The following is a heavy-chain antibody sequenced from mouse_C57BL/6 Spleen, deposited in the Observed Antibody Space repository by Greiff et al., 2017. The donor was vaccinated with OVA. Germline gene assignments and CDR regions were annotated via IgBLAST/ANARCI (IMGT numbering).Heavy chain of an antibody. CDR1: GFNIKDDY. CDR3: TRKDYSNFWFAY. Sequence: EVQLQESGAELVRPGASVKLSCTASGFNIKDDYMHWVKQRPEQGLEWIGWIDPENGDTEYASKFQGKATITADTSSNTAYLQLSSLTSEDTAVYYCTRKDYSNFWFAYWGQGTLVTVSA. D-gene: IGHD2-5*01. J-gene: IGHJ3*01. V-gene: IGHV14-4*01. CDR2: IDPENGDT.